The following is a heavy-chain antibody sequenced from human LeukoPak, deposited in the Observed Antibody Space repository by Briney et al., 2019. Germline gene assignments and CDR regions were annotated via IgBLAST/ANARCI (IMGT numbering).Heavy chain of an antibody. J-gene: IGHJ6*02. V-gene: IGHV3-7*01. CDR3: ASSVTYYYYYGMDV. CDR1: GFTFSSYW. D-gene: IGHD4-17*01. CDR2: IKQDGSEK. Sequence: PGGSLRLSCAASGFTFSSYWMSWVRQAPGKGLEWVANIKQDGSEKYYVDSVKGRFTNSRDNAKNSLYLQMNSLRAEDTAVYYCASSVTYYYYYGMDVWGQGTTVTVSS.